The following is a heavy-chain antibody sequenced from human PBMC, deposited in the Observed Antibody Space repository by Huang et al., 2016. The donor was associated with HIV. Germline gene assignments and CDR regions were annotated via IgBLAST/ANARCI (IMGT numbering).Heavy chain of an antibody. CDR2: INSDGSET. CDR3: AKNPSITAVDSDYYYYYMDV. V-gene: IGHV3-74*01. CDR1: GLTFRNRW. J-gene: IGHJ6*03. Sequence: EVQLVESGGGLVQPGGSLRLSCAASGLTFRNRWMHWVRKAPGKGLEWVIRINSDGSETSHADSVKGRFTISRDNAQNTVHLHMNSLRAEDTAVYFCAKNPSITAVDSDYYYYYMDVWGKGTTVTVS. D-gene: IGHD6-13*01.